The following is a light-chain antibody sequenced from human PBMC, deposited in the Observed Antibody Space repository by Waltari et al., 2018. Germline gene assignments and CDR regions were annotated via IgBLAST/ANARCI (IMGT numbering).Light chain of an antibody. V-gene: IGLV2-14*01. CDR2: DVT. CDR1: SSAVGNYNY. J-gene: IGLJ1*01. Sequence: QSALTQPASVSGSPGPSIAIPCTATSSAVGNYNYVSWYQQHPGKAPKLMIYDVTSRPSGVSNRFSGSKSGNTASLTISGLQAEDEADYYCSSYTNSNTYVFGPGTKVTVL. CDR3: SSYTNSNTYV.